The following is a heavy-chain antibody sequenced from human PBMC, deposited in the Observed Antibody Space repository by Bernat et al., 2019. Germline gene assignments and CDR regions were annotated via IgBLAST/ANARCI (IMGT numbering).Heavy chain of an antibody. CDR3: ARDRLVRFLEWAPPDAFDI. V-gene: IGHV4-31*03. D-gene: IGHD3-3*01. CDR2: IYYSGST. Sequence: QVQLQESGPGLVKPSQTLSLTCTVSGGSISSGGYYWSWIRQHPGKGLEWIGYIYYSGSTYYNPSLKSRVTISVDTSKNQFSLKLSSVTAADTAVYYCARDRLVRFLEWAPPDAFDIWVQGTMVTVSS. CDR1: GGSISSGGYY. J-gene: IGHJ3*02.